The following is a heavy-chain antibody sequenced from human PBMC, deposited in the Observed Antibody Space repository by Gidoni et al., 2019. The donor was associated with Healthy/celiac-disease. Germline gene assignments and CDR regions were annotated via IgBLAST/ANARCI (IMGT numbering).Heavy chain of an antibody. CDR2: INHSGST. Sequence: QVQLQQWGAGLLKPSETLSLTCAVYGGSFRGYYWSWIRQPPGKGLEWIGEINHSGSTNYNPSLKSRVTISVDTSKNQFSLKLSSVTAADTAVYYCARGRLRLRFDPWGQGTLVTVSS. CDR3: ARGRLRLRFDP. J-gene: IGHJ5*02. V-gene: IGHV4-34*01. D-gene: IGHD3-16*01. CDR1: GGSFRGYY.